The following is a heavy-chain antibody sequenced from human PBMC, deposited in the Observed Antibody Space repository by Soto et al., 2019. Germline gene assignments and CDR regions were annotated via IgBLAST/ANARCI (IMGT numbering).Heavy chain of an antibody. V-gene: IGHV2-70*11. CDR2: IDWDDDK. CDR1: GFSLSTSGMC. D-gene: IGHD2-15*01. J-gene: IGHJ6*03. Sequence: ESGPTLVNPTQTLTLTCTFSGFSLSTSGMCVSWIRQPPGKALEWLARIDWDDDKYYSTSLKTRLTISKDTSKNQVVLTMTNMDPVDTATYYCARERGERGRLSHYYYMDVWGKGTTVTVSS. CDR3: ARERGERGRLSHYYYMDV.